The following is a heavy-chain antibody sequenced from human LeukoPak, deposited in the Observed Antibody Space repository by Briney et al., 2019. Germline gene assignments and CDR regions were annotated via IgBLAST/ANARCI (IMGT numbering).Heavy chain of an antibody. CDR3: ARANPPAISFFDY. CDR2: ISSSSSSI. CDR1: GFTFSNAW. V-gene: IGHV3-21*01. J-gene: IGHJ4*02. D-gene: IGHD3-9*01. Sequence: GGSLRLSCAASGFTFSNAWMSWVRQVPGKGLEWVSSISSSSSSIYYADSVKGRFTISRDNAKNSLYLQMNSLRAEDTAVYYCARANPPAISFFDYWGQGTLVTVSS.